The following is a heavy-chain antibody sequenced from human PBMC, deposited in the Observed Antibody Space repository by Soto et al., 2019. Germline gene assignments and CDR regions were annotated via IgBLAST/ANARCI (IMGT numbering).Heavy chain of an antibody. CDR1: GGSFSDYY. CDR3: ARYGSGECNRGSCYSPFDY. D-gene: IGHD2-15*01. V-gene: IGHV4-34*01. J-gene: IGHJ4*02. CDR2: INHSGST. Sequence: SETLSLTCAVYGGSFSDYYWSWIRQPPGKGLEWIGEINHSGSTYYNPSLRSRVTISVDTSKNQFSLKLSSVTAADTAVYYCARYGSGECNRGSCYSPFDYWGQGTLVTVSS.